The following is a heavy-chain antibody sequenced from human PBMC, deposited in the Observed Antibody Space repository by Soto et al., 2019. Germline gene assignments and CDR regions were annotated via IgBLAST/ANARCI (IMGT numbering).Heavy chain of an antibody. CDR2: ISAYNGNT. CDR3: ARVGYDILTGYSKYNWFDP. J-gene: IGHJ5*02. Sequence: ASVKVSCKASGYTFTSYGISWVRQAPRQGLEWMGWISAYNGNTNYAQKLQGRVTMTTDTSTSTAYMELRSLRSDDTAVYYCARVGYDILTGYSKYNWFDPWGQGTLVTVSS. CDR1: GYTFTSYG. V-gene: IGHV1-18*01. D-gene: IGHD3-9*01.